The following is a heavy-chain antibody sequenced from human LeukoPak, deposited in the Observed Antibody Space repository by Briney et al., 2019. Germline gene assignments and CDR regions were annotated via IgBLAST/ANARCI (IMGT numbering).Heavy chain of an antibody. Sequence: SETLSLTCTVSGGSISSSRYYWGWIRQPPGKGLEWIGTIYYSGSTYYNPSLKSRVTISVDTSKNLFSLKLSSVTAADTAVYYCARREDIVIVPAHAFGIWGQGTMVTVSS. V-gene: IGHV4-39*01. CDR2: IYYSGST. CDR1: GGSISSSRYY. CDR3: ARREDIVIVPAHAFGI. D-gene: IGHD2-2*01. J-gene: IGHJ3*02.